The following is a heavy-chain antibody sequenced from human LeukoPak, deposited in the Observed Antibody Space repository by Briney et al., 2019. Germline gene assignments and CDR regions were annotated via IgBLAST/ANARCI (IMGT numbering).Heavy chain of an antibody. V-gene: IGHV3-23*01. D-gene: IGHD1-26*01. J-gene: IGHJ4*02. CDR3: AGGGRGYSGSYFSTY. CDR2: ISGSGGST. Sequence: GGSLRLSCAASGFTFSNYAMSWVRQAPGKGLEWVSSISGSGGSTYYADSMKGRFTISRDNAKNSLFLQMNSLRVEDTAVYYCAGGGRGYSGSYFSTYWGQGTLVTVSS. CDR1: GFTFSNYA.